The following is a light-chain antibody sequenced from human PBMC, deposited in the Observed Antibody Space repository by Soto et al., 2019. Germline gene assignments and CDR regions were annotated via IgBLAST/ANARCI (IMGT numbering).Light chain of an antibody. V-gene: IGKV3-15*01. CDR2: GAS. Sequence: EIVMTQSPATLFVSPGERATLSCRASQTVSDDLAWYQQKPGQAPRLLFYGASTRATDIPARFSVGGSGTEFTLTISSLQSEDSAIYYCQQYHDWPPITFGPGTKVNI. CDR1: QTVSDD. J-gene: IGKJ3*01. CDR3: QQYHDWPPIT.